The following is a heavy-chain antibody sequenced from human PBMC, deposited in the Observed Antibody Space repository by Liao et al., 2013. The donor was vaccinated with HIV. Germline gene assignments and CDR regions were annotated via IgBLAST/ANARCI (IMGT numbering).Heavy chain of an antibody. CDR2: FYTNGST. D-gene: IGHD6-6*01. J-gene: IGHJ4*02. V-gene: IGHV4-59*10. Sequence: QVQLHQWGAGLLKPSQTLSLTCAVDGETLGGFFWSWIRQSPGKGLEWIGRFYTNGSTNYNPSLKSRVTISLDTSENQFSLRLSSVTAADTAVYYCARGTIIAAFDNWGQGTLVTVSS. CDR3: ARGTIIAAFDN. CDR1: GETLGGFF.